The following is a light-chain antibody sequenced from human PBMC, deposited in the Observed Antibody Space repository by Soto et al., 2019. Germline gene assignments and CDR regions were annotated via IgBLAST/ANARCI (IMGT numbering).Light chain of an antibody. CDR2: EVS. V-gene: IGLV2-18*02. CDR3: SSYTSSSAWV. Sequence: QSALTQPPSVSGSPGQSVTISCTGTSSDVGSYNRVSWYQQPPGTAPKLMIYEVSNRPSGVPDRFSGSKSGNTASLTISGVQAEDEADYYCSSYTSSSAWVFGGGTNLTVL. J-gene: IGLJ2*01. CDR1: SSDVGSYNR.